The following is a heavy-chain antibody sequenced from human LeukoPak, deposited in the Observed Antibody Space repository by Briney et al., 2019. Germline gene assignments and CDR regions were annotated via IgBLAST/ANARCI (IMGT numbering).Heavy chain of an antibody. V-gene: IGHV1-24*01. D-gene: IGHD5-24*01. Sequence: VASVKVSCKVSGYTLTELSMHWVRQAPGKGLEWMGGFDPEDGETIYAQKFQGRVTMTEDTSTDTAYMELSSLRSEDTAVYYCATDRWLPSSSYYYYGMDVWGQGTTVTVSS. J-gene: IGHJ6*02. CDR1: GYTLTELS. CDR3: ATDRWLPSSSYYYYGMDV. CDR2: FDPEDGET.